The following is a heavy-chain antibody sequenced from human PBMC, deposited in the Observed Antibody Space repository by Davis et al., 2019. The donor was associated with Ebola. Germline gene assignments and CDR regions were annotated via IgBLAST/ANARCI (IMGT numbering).Heavy chain of an antibody. D-gene: IGHD2-15*01. V-gene: IGHV2-70*04. CDR3: ARISCSGGSCYVGV. CDR2: IDWDDDK. Sequence: SGPTLVKPTQTLTLTCTFSGFSLSTSGMRVSWIRQPPGKALEWLARIDWDDDKFYSTSLKTRLTISKDTSKNQVVLTMTNMDPVDTATYYCARISCSGGSCYVGVWGQGTTVTVSS. J-gene: IGHJ6*02. CDR1: GFSLSTSGMR.